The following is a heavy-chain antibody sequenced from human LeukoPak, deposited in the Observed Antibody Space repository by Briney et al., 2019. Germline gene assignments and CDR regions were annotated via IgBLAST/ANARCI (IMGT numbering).Heavy chain of an antibody. CDR1: GGSISSYY. J-gene: IGHJ4*02. D-gene: IGHD3-22*01. CDR3: ARDRPYDSSGYFYMFDC. V-gene: IGHV4-4*07. Sequence: SETLSLTCTVSGGSISSYYWSWIRQPAGKGLEWIGRIYTSGTINYNPSLKSRVTMSVDTSKNQFSLNLSSVTAADTAVYYCARDRPYDSSGYFYMFDCWGQGTLVTVSS. CDR2: IYTSGTI.